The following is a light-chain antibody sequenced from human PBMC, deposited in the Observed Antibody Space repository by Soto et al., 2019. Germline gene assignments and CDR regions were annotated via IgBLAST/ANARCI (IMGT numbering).Light chain of an antibody. Sequence: QSVLTQPPSVSAAPGQKVTISSSGSSSNIGGNSVSWYQQLPGTAPKLLIYDDNKRPSGISDRFSGSKSGTSATLGITGFQTGDEADYYCGSWDSSLSAYVFGTGTKVTVL. CDR2: DDN. J-gene: IGLJ1*01. CDR1: SSNIGGNS. V-gene: IGLV1-51*01. CDR3: GSWDSSLSAYV.